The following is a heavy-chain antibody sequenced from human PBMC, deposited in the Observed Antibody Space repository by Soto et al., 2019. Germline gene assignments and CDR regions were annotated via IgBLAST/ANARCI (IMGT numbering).Heavy chain of an antibody. CDR2: INPSGGST. V-gene: IGHV1-46*01. Sequence: ASVKVSCKASGYTFTSYYLHWVRQAPGQGLEWMGIINPSGGSTSYAQKFQGRVTMTRDTSTSTVYMELSSLRSEDTAVYYCARDFRGITMVRGVINYYYYYYGMDVWGQGTTVTVSS. J-gene: IGHJ6*02. D-gene: IGHD3-10*01. CDR1: GYTFTSYY. CDR3: ARDFRGITMVRGVINYYYYYYGMDV.